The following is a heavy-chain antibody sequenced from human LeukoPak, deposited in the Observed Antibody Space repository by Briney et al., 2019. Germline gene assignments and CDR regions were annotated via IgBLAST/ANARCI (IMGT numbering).Heavy chain of an antibody. CDR3: ARDVEVVITTGYRAFDI. CDR1: GGTFSSYT. Sequence: ASVKVSCKASGGTFSSYTISWVRQAPGQGLEWMGRIIPILGIANYAQKFQGRVTITTDESTSTAYMELSSLRSEDTAVYYCARDVEVVITTGYRAFDIWGQGTMVTVSS. V-gene: IGHV1-69*16. D-gene: IGHD3-22*01. J-gene: IGHJ3*02. CDR2: IIPILGIA.